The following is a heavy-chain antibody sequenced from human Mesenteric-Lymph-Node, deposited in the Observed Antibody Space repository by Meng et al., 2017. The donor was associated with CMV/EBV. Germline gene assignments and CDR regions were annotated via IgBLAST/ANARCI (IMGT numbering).Heavy chain of an antibody. J-gene: IGHJ4*02. CDR3: ARDVEYYDFWSGHYY. CDR1: GFTFSSYA. D-gene: IGHD3-3*01. Sequence: GESLKISCAASGFTFSSYAMHWVRQAPGKGLEWVAVISYDGSNKYYADSVKGRFTISRDNSKNTLYLQMNSLRAEDTAVYYCARDVEYYDFWSGHYYWGQGTLVTVSS. V-gene: IGHV3-30-3*01. CDR2: ISYDGSNK.